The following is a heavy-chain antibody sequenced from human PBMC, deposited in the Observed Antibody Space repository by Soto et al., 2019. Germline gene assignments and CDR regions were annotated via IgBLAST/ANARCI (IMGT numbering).Heavy chain of an antibody. CDR1: GFTFSSYG. J-gene: IGHJ4*02. D-gene: IGHD6-13*01. Sequence: GGSLRLSCAASGFTFSSYGMHWVRQAPGKGPEWVAVIWYDGSNKYYADSVKGRFAISRDNSKNTLYLQMNSLRAEDTAVYYCARGSGYSSSWYRKSSLGPFDYWGQGTLVTVSS. CDR3: ARGSGYSSSWYRKSSLGPFDY. CDR2: IWYDGSNK. V-gene: IGHV3-33*01.